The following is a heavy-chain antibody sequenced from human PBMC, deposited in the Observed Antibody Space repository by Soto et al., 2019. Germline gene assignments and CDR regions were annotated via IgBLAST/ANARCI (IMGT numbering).Heavy chain of an antibody. J-gene: IGHJ3*02. Sequence: SVKVSCKASGGAFSTYGISWVRQGPGQGLEWMGGIIPTFGSTKYAQKFQGRLTITAYESTNTAYMELSSLRSEDTAVYYCARGRLIYYYYSSAYYDDVDIWGQGPKVTVSS. CDR3: ARGRLIYYYYSSAYYDDVDI. CDR1: GGAFSTYG. CDR2: IIPTFGST. V-gene: IGHV1-69*13. D-gene: IGHD3-22*01.